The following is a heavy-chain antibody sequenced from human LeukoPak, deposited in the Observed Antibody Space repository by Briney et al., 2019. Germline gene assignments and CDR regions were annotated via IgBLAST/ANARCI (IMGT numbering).Heavy chain of an antibody. V-gene: IGHV1-18*01. Sequence: AASVTVSCKASGGTFSSYAISWVRQAPGQGLEWMGWISAYNGNTNYAQKLQGRVTMTTDTSTSTAYMELRSLRSDDTAVYYCARGGGNWNVPDCFDYWGQGTLVTVSS. CDR3: ARGGGNWNVPDCFDY. D-gene: IGHD1-1*01. J-gene: IGHJ4*02. CDR2: ISAYNGNT. CDR1: GGTFSSYA.